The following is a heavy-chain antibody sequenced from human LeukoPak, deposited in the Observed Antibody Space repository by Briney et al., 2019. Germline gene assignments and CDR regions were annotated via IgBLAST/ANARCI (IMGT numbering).Heavy chain of an antibody. CDR1: GYTFSGYY. J-gene: IGHJ5*02. V-gene: IGHV1-46*01. D-gene: IGHD6-25*01. CDR2: INPSGGST. Sequence: GAPVKVSCKASGYTFSGYYMHWVRQAPGQGLEWMGIINPSGGSTSYAQKFQGRVTMTRDMSTSTVYMELSSLRSEDTAVYYCAREYSSVATFDPWGQGTLVTVSS. CDR3: AREYSSVATFDP.